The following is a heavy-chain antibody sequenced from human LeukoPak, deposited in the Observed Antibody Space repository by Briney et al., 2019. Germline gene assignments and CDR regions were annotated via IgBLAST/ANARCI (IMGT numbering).Heavy chain of an antibody. CDR3: ASCSVTNGGDYYYYMDV. D-gene: IGHD2-8*01. Sequence: ASVKVSCKASGGTFSSYAISWVRQAPGQGLEWMGGIIPIFGTVNYAQKSQGRVTITADESTSTAYMELSSLRSEDTAIYYCASCSVTNGGDYYYYMDVWGKGTTVTVSS. CDR1: GGTFSSYA. J-gene: IGHJ6*03. V-gene: IGHV1-69*13. CDR2: IIPIFGTV.